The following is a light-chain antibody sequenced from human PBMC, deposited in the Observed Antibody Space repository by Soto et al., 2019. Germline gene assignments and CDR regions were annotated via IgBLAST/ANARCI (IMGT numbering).Light chain of an antibody. CDR3: QQYGSSPT. J-gene: IGKJ1*01. CDR2: GAF. CDR1: QSITSS. V-gene: IGKV3-20*01. Sequence: EIVMTHSPATLSVYPGERATLSFMASQSITSSLAWYQQKPGQAPRLLIYGAFNRATGIPARFSGSGSGTDFTLTISRLEPEDFAVYYCQQYGSSPTFGQGTKVDIK.